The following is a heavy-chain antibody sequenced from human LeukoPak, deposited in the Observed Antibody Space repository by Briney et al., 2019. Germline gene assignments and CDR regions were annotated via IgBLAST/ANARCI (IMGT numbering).Heavy chain of an antibody. J-gene: IGHJ6*02. CDR2: MSGSAEHT. CDR3: AKGVVAATRPPYYYYPMDV. V-gene: IGHV3-23*01. CDR1: GFTFSSYA. D-gene: IGHD2-15*01. Sequence: GGSLRLSCAASGFTFSSYAMTWARQAPGKGLEWVSAMSGSAEHTYYADSVKGRLTISRDTSKNTLYLQMNNLRVEDTAVYYCAKGVVAATRPPYYYYPMDVWGQGTTVTVSS.